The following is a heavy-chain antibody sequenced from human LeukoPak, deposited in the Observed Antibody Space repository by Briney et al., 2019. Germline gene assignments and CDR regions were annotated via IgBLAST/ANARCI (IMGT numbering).Heavy chain of an antibody. CDR2: ISGSGGST. CDR3: AKASRGAVTIFGVVMVY. Sequence: GGSLRLSCAASGFTFSSYAMSWVRQAPGKGLEWDSAISGSGGSTYYADSVKGRFTISRDNSKNTLYLQMNSLRAEDTAVYYCAKASRGAVTIFGVVMVYWGQGTLVTVSS. CDR1: GFTFSSYA. J-gene: IGHJ4*02. D-gene: IGHD3-3*01. V-gene: IGHV3-23*01.